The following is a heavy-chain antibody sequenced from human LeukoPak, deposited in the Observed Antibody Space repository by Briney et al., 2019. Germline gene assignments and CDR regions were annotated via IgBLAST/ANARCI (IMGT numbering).Heavy chain of an antibody. V-gene: IGHV3-33*01. J-gene: IGHJ4*02. D-gene: IGHD7-27*01. CDR2: IWYDGSDK. CDR1: GFTFNTYG. Sequence: GRSLRLSCAASGFTFNTYGMNWVRQAPGKGLEWVAIIWYDGSDKYYAESVKGRFTISRDNAKNSLYLQMNSLRVEDTALYYCARVWAWGSGNYFDNWGQGTLVTVSS. CDR3: ARVWAWGSGNYFDN.